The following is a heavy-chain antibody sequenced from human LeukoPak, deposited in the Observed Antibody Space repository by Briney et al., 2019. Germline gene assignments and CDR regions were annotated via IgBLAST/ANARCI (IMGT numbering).Heavy chain of an antibody. J-gene: IGHJ4*01. D-gene: IGHD6-13*01. CDR3: ARDGTAPGLYFDL. V-gene: IGHV3-7*01. CDR1: GFTFSDFW. Sequence: GGSLRLSCAVSGFTFSDFWMNWVRRAPGKGLEWVASINQNGGETSYVHSVKGRFTISRDNPKSSLYLQMSSLRAEDTAVYYCARDGTAPGLYFDLWGQGTLVTVSS. CDR2: INQNGGET.